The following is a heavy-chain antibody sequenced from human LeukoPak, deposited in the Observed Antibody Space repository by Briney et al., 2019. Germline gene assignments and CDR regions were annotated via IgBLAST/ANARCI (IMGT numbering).Heavy chain of an antibody. CDR2: INPSART. J-gene: IGHJ4*02. V-gene: IGHV4-34*01. CDR1: GESFSGNY. CDR3: ARGQALWLGALSVPQSLDY. Sequence: SETLSLTCAVYGESFSGNYWNWIRQPPGKGLEWIGEINPSARTNYNLSLKSRVTISVDTSKNQFSLKLTSVTAADTAVYYCARGQALWLGALSVPQSLDYWGQGTLITVSS. D-gene: IGHD3-10*01.